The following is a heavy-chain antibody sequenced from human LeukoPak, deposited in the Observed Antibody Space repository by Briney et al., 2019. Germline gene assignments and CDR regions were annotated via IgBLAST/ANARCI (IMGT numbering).Heavy chain of an antibody. J-gene: IGHJ5*02. CDR1: GFSFSSYS. Sequence: GGSLRLSCVASGFSFSSYSMNWVRQAPGKGLEWVSSISSTSTYIYYTDSVKGRFTISRDNAKNSLYLQMDSLRAEDTAVYYCARDPSAVPTAVKWFDPWGQGTLVTVSS. D-gene: IGHD2-2*01. CDR2: ISSTSTYI. CDR3: ARDPSAVPTAVKWFDP. V-gene: IGHV3-21*06.